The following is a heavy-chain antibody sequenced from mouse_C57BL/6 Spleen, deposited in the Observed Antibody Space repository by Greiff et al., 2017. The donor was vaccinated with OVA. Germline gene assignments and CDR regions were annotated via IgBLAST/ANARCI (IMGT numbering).Heavy chain of an antibody. Sequence: VQLQQSGAELVRPGASVKLSCTASGFNIKDDYMHWVKQRPEQGLEWIGWIDPENGDTEYASKFQGKATITADTSSNTAYLQLSSLTSEDSAVYYCARWGQLRPYYFDYWGQGTTLTVSS. CDR2: IDPENGDT. D-gene: IGHD3-2*02. CDR1: GFNIKDDY. V-gene: IGHV14-4*01. J-gene: IGHJ2*01. CDR3: ARWGQLRPYYFDY.